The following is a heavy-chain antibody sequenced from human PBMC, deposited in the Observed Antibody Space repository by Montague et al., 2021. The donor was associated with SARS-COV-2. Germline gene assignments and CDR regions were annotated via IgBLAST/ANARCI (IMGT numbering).Heavy chain of an antibody. V-gene: IGHV4-4*07. CDR2: IDKSGST. J-gene: IGHJ4*02. D-gene: IGHD1-20*01. CDR1: GGSISGYY. CDR3: VRDQGRSNWNYPDY. Sequence: SETLSLTCTVSGGSISGYYWSWFRQSAGKGLEWIGRIDKSGSTRXNPSLKSRVTMSVDTSKNQFSLKLSSVTAADTAVYYCVRDQGRSNWNYPDYWGQGTLVTVSS.